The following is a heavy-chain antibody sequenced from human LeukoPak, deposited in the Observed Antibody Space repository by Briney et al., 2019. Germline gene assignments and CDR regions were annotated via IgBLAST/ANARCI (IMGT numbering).Heavy chain of an antibody. D-gene: IGHD4-17*01. CDR1: NYSISRGYH. V-gene: IGHV4-38-2*01. J-gene: IGHJ4*02. CDR2: IYPSGST. CDR3: PRHPTGDYTPAY. Sequence: SETLSLTCAVSNYSISRGYHWGWIRQPPGKGLQWIGIIYPSGSTYYNPPLKSRVTISVDPSKNRFSLKLSSVTAVDTAVYYFPRHPTGDYTPAYWGQGTPFTVSS.